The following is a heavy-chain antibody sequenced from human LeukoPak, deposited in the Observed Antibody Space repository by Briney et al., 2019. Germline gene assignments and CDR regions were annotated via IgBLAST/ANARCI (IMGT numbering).Heavy chain of an antibody. V-gene: IGHV1-2*02. J-gene: IGHJ4*02. CDR2: INPNSGDT. Sequence: GASVKVSCKASGYSFTGCYMHWVRQAPGQGLEWMGWINPNSGDTNYAQKFQGRVTMTRDTSISTAYMELSSLKSDDTAVYYCARDCSGGSCIDTDSDYWGQGTLVTVSS. D-gene: IGHD2-15*01. CDR3: ARDCSGGSCIDTDSDY. CDR1: GYSFTGCY.